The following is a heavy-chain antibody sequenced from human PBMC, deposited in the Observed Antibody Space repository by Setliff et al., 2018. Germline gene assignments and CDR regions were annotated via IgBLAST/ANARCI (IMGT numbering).Heavy chain of an antibody. Sequence: SETLSLTCTVSGGSISSYYWSWIRQPPGKGLEWIGYIYYSGSTNYNPSLKSRVTISVDTSKNQFSLKLSSVTAADTAVYYCARVDYDSSGYYHWGQGTLVTAPQ. J-gene: IGHJ5*02. V-gene: IGHV4-59*01. D-gene: IGHD3-22*01. CDR2: IYYSGST. CDR1: GGSISSYY. CDR3: ARVDYDSSGYYH.